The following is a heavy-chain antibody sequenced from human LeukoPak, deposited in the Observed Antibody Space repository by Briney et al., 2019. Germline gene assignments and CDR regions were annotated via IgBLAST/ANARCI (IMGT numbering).Heavy chain of an antibody. Sequence: GESLKISCKGSGYSFTTYWIGWVRQMPGKGLEWMGIIYPDDSDTTYSPSFQGQVTISADKSISTAYLQWSSLKASDSAMYYCARHVGGGGPRPGNPIKYWGQGTLVTVSS. J-gene: IGHJ4*02. V-gene: IGHV5-51*01. CDR1: GYSFTTYW. CDR2: IYPDDSDT. CDR3: ARHVGGGGPRPGNPIKY. D-gene: IGHD1-14*01.